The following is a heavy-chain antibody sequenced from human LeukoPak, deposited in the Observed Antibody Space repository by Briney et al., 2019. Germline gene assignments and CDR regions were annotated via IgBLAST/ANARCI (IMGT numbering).Heavy chain of an antibody. V-gene: IGHV4-59*01. CDR1: GGSISSYY. J-gene: IGHJ6*03. Sequence: KPSETLSLTCTVSGGSISSYYWSWIRRPPGKGLEWIGYIYYSGSTNYNPSLKSRVTISVDTSKNQFSLKLSSVTAADTAVYYCARAGTPDYYYYMDVWGKGTTVSVSS. CDR3: ARAGTPDYYYYMDV. CDR2: IYYSGST. D-gene: IGHD1-14*01.